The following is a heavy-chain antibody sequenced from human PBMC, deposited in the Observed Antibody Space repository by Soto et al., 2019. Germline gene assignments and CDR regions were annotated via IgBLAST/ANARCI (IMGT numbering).Heavy chain of an antibody. CDR1: GGSISSGDYY. Sequence: QVQLQESGPGLVKPSQTLSLTCAVSGGSISSGDYYWNWIRQSPGKGLEWIGYIYHTGSPYYNPSLESRGTISLDTSRNQISLKLGSVTTADTSVYYCARETTAGTKGLENWGQGTRVIVSS. CDR2: IYHTGSP. J-gene: IGHJ4*02. CDR3: ARETTAGTKGLEN. V-gene: IGHV4-30-4*01. D-gene: IGHD6-13*01.